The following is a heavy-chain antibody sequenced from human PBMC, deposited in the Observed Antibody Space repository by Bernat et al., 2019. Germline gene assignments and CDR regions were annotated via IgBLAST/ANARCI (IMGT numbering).Heavy chain of an antibody. D-gene: IGHD5-18*01. Sequence: EVQLVESGGGLVKPGGSLRLSCAASGFTFSSYSMDWVRQAPGKGLEWVSPISSSSSYIYYADSVKGRFTISRDNAKNSLYLQMNSLRAEDTAVYYCARGRIQLWLRGAFDIWGQGTMVTVSS. CDR1: GFTFSSYS. CDR2: ISSSSSYI. J-gene: IGHJ3*02. CDR3: ARGRIQLWLRGAFDI. V-gene: IGHV3-21*01.